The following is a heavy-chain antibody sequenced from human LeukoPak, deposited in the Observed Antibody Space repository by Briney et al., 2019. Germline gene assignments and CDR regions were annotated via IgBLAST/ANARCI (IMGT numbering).Heavy chain of an antibody. CDR3: ASRGRDGYN. CDR2: IYYSGST. Sequence: SETLSLTCTVSGGSVSSGSYYWSWIRQLPGKGLEWIGYIYYSGSTNYNPSLKSRVTISVDTSKNQFSLKLSSVTAADTAVYYCASRGRDGYNWGQGTLVTVSS. D-gene: IGHD5-24*01. CDR1: GGSVSSGSYY. V-gene: IGHV4-61*01. J-gene: IGHJ4*02.